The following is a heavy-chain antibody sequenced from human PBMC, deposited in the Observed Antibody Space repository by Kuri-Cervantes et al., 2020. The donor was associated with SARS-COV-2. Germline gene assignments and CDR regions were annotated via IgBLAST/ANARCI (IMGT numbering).Heavy chain of an antibody. CDR2: INHSGST. J-gene: IGHJ6*03. V-gene: IGHV4-34*01. D-gene: IGHD2-2*01. CDR3: ARLVVVPAAIGGWAYYYYYDMDV. Sequence: SETRSLTCAVYGGSFTGYYWSWIRQPPGKGLEWIGEINHSGSTNYNPSLKSRVTISVDTSKNQFSLKLSSVTAADTAVYYCARLVVVPAAIGGWAYYYYYDMDVWGKGTTVTVSS. CDR1: GGSFTGYY.